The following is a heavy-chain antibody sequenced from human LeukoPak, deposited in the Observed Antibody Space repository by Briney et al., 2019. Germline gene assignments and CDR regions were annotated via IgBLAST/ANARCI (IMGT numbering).Heavy chain of an antibody. CDR1: GFTFSSYS. D-gene: IGHD6-19*01. Sequence: GRSLRLSCAASGFTFSSYSMNWVRQAPGKGLEWVSYISSSSTIYYADSVKGRFTISRDNAKNSLYLQMNSLRAEDTAVYYCARAAGCSSGCFDYWGQGTLVTVSS. V-gene: IGHV3-48*04. J-gene: IGHJ4*02. CDR3: ARAAGCSSGCFDY. CDR2: ISSSSTI.